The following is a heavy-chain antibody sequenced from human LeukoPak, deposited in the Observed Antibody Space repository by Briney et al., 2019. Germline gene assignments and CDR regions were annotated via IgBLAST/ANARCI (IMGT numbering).Heavy chain of an antibody. CDR1: GGSISSSSYC. J-gene: IGHJ4*02. CDR3: ARSSSSWYGDYFDY. V-gene: IGHV4-39*01. D-gene: IGHD6-13*01. CDR2: IYYSGST. Sequence: SETLSLTCTVSGGSISSSSYCWGWIRQPPGKGLKWIGSIYYSGSTYYNPSLKSRVTISVDTSKNQFSLKLSSVTAADTAVYYCARSSSSWYGDYFDYWGQGTLVTVSS.